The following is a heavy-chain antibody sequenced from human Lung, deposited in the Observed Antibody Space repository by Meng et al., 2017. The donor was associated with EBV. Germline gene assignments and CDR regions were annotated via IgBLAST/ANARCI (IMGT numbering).Heavy chain of an antibody. Sequence: QVQPQQWGAGLLKASATLFLTCAVYGGSFSGYYWSWIRQPPGKGLEWIGEINHSGSTNYNPSLKSRVTISVDTSKNQFSLKLSSVTAADTAVYYCARGFVKYTVTRVGNWFDPWGQGTLVTVSS. J-gene: IGHJ5*02. CDR2: INHSGST. D-gene: IGHD4-17*01. CDR3: ARGFVKYTVTRVGNWFDP. CDR1: GGSFSGYY. V-gene: IGHV4-34*01.